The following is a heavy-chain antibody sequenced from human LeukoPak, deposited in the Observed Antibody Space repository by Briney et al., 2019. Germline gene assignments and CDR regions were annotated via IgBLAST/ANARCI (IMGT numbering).Heavy chain of an antibody. CDR3: ARGWFGEFEYYYYMDV. Sequence: SETLSLTCAVYGGSFSGYYWSWIRQPAGKGLEWIGRIYTSGYTNYNPSLKSRVTMSVDTSKNQFSLKLSSVTAADTAVYYCARGWFGEFEYYYYMDVWGKGTTVTISS. CDR2: IYTSGYT. J-gene: IGHJ6*03. CDR1: GGSFSGYY. D-gene: IGHD3-10*01. V-gene: IGHV4-59*10.